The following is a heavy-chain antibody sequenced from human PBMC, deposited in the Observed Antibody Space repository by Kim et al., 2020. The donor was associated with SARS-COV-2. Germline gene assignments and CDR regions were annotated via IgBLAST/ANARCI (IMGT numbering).Heavy chain of an antibody. V-gene: IGHV3-30*04. CDR3: VRETSGHNLSPNMDV. CDR2: ISYDATYK. Sequence: GGSLRLSCAAAGFTFSTYAMHWVRQAPGKGLEWVTVISYDATYKSYADSMKGRFTVSRDNSKNMLFLDMNSLRVEDTAVYYCVRETSGHNLSPNMDVWGRGTTVTVSS. J-gene: IGHJ6*02. D-gene: IGHD3-10*01. CDR1: GFTFSTYA.